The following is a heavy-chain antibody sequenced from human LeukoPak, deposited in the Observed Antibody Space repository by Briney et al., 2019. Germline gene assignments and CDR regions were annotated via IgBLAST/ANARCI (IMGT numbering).Heavy chain of an antibody. V-gene: IGHV4-59*01. J-gene: IGHJ5*02. CDR1: GGSIGSYY. CDR2: INYSGTT. Sequence: PSETLPLTCVVSGGSIGSYYWSWIRQPPGKGLEWIGYINYSGTTNYNPSLKSRVSMSVDTAKNQFSLKLSSVTAADTAVYYCARGTMMVGPWGQGTQVTVSS. D-gene: IGHD3-22*01. CDR3: ARGTMMVGP.